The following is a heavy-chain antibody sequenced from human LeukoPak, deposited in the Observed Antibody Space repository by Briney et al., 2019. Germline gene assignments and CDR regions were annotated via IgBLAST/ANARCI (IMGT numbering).Heavy chain of an antibody. V-gene: IGHV1-8*01. D-gene: IGHD3-22*01. CDR3: ARGRFRKGYDSSGYSPPGY. CDR2: MNPLSGNT. CDR1: GYTFTSYD. Sequence: ASVTVSCKASGYTFTSYDINWVRQATGPGLEWMGWMNPLSGNTGYAQKFQGRVTMTRNTSISTAYMELSGLRYEDTAVYYCARGRFRKGYDSSGYSPPGYWGQGTLVTVSS. J-gene: IGHJ4*02.